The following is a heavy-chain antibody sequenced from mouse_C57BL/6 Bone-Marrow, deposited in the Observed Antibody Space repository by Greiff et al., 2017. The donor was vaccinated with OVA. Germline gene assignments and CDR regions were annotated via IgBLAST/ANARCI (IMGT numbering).Heavy chain of an antibody. V-gene: IGHV1-55*01. J-gene: IGHJ2*01. CDR1: GYTFTSYW. D-gene: IGHD1-1*01. CDR2: IYPGSGST. CDR3: ARGDSYYYGSRDY. Sequence: VQLQQPGAELVKPGASVKMSCKASGYTFTSYWITWVKQRPGQGLEWIGDIYPGSGSTNYNEKFKSKATLTVDTSSSTAYMQLSSLTSEDSAVYYCARGDSYYYGSRDYWGQGTTLTVSS.